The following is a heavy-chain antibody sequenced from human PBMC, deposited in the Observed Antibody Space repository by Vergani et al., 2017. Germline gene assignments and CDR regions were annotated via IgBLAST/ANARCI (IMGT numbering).Heavy chain of an antibody. CDR1: GYSFTRYW. J-gene: IGHJ5*02. V-gene: IGHV5-51*03. Sequence: EVELVQSGPEMRKPGESLKISCKGSGYSFTRYWIGWVRQMPGKGLEWMGIIYPGDSDTRYSPSFQGQVTISADKSISTAYLQWSSLKASDTAMYYCARAPGDYDSNWFDPWGQGTLVTVSS. CDR3: ARAPGDYDSNWFDP. D-gene: IGHD4-17*01. CDR2: IYPGDSDT.